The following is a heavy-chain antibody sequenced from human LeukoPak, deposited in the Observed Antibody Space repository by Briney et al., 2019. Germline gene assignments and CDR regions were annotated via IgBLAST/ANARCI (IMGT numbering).Heavy chain of an antibody. CDR1: GYTFTGYD. V-gene: IGHV1-2*04. Sequence: ASVKVSCKASGYTFTGYDIHWVRQAPGQGLEWMGWINPNSGGTNYAQKFQGWVTMTRDTSMSTAYMQLSRLTSDDTAVYYCARTKGVAGTEFFHYWGQGTLVTVSS. D-gene: IGHD6-19*01. J-gene: IGHJ1*01. CDR3: ARTKGVAGTEFFHY. CDR2: INPNSGGT.